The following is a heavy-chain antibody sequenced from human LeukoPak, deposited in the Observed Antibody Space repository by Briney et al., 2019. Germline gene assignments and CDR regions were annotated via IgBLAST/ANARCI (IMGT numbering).Heavy chain of an antibody. CDR3: ARDGELGGFLGLAFDY. V-gene: IGHV3-21*01. J-gene: IGHJ4*02. CDR2: ISSSSSYI. Sequence: GGSLRLSCAASGFTFSSYSMNWVRQAPGKGLEWVSSISSSSSYIYYADSVKGRFTISRDNAKNSLYLQMNSLRAEDTAVYYCARDGELGGFLGLAFDYWGQGTLVTVSS. D-gene: IGHD3-10*01. CDR1: GFTFSSYS.